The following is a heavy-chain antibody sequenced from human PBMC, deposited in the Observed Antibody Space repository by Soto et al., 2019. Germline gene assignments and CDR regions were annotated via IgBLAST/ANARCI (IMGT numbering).Heavy chain of an antibody. J-gene: IGHJ3*02. Sequence: ASVKVSCKASGYTFTSYGISWVRQAPGQGLEWMGWISAYNGNTNYAQKLQGRVTMTTDTSTSTAYMELRSLRSDDTAVYYCARPKLGYCTNGVCYGAFDIWGQGTMVTVSS. D-gene: IGHD2-8*01. CDR1: GYTFTSYG. CDR3: ARPKLGYCTNGVCYGAFDI. V-gene: IGHV1-18*01. CDR2: ISAYNGNT.